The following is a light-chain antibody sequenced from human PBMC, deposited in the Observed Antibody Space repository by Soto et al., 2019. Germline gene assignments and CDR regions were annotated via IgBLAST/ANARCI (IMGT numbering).Light chain of an antibody. CDR2: EVS. CDR3: SSFAGINNWVV. Sequence: QSVLTQPPSASGSPGQSVTISCTGTSSDVGGYNYVSWYQQHPGKAPKLLISEVSKRPSGVPDRFSASKSGNTASLTVSGLQAEDEADYYCSSFAGINNWVVFGGGTKVTVL. V-gene: IGLV2-8*01. CDR1: SSDVGGYNY. J-gene: IGLJ2*01.